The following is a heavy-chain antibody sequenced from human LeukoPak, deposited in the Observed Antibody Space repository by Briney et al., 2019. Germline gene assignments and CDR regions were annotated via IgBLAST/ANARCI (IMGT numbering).Heavy chain of an antibody. V-gene: IGHV3-30*04. CDR1: GFTFSSYA. D-gene: IGHD5-18*01. CDR2: ISYDGSNK. J-gene: IGHJ4*02. CDR3: ARADTAMVNVVDY. Sequence: GGSLRLSCAAFGFTFSSYAMHWVRQAPGKGLEWVAVISYDGSNKYYADSVKGRFTISRDNSKNTLYLQMNSLRAEDTAVYYCARADTAMVNVVDYWGQGTLVTVSS.